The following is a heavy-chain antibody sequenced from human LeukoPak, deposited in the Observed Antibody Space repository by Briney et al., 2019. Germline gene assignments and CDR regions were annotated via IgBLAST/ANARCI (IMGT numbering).Heavy chain of an antibody. D-gene: IGHD2/OR15-2a*01. V-gene: IGHV4-39*01. CDR2: IYYTGST. J-gene: IGHJ4*02. CDR1: GGSISSSSYY. CDR3: ASLKVPGHFDY. Sequence: SETLSLTCTVSGGSISSSSYYWGWIRQPPGKGLEWIANIYYTGSTYYNPSLKNRVTISVDTSKNQFSLKVMSLTAADTAVYYCASLKVPGHFDYWGQGTLVTLSS.